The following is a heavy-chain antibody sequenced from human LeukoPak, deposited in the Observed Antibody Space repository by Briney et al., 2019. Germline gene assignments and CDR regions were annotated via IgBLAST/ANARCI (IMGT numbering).Heavy chain of an antibody. CDR3: VKDTGGPSYHYYYGMDV. CDR1: GFNFDDFA. Sequence: PGGSLRLSCAASGFNFDDFAMHWVRQAPGKGLQWVAGINWNSDFIGYADSVRGRFTISRDNGENSLYLQMNSLRAEDTALYYCVKDTGGPSYHYYYGMDVWGQGTTVTVSS. J-gene: IGHJ6*02. CDR2: INWNSDFI. D-gene: IGHD3-16*01. V-gene: IGHV3-9*01.